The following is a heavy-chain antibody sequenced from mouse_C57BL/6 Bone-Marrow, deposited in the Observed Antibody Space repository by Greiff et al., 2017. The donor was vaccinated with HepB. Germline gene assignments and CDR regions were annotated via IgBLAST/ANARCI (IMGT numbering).Heavy chain of an antibody. V-gene: IGHV5-9-1*02. CDR3: TRDRWGSYFDY. J-gene: IGHJ2*01. CDR1: GFTFSSYA. CDR2: ISSGGDYI. D-gene: IGHD1-1*02. Sequence: EVQGVESGEGLVKPGGSLKLSCAASGFTFSSYAMSWVRQTPEKRLEWVAYISSGGDYIYYADTVKGRFTISRDNARNTLYLQMSSLKSEDTAMYYCTRDRWGSYFDYWGQGTTLTVSS.